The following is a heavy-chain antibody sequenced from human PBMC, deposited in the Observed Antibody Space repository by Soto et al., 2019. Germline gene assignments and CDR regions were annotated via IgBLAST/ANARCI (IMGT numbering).Heavy chain of an antibody. D-gene: IGHD1-1*01. Sequence: SETLSLTCTVSGGSISSYYWSWIRQPPGKGLEWIGYIYYSGSTNYNPSLKSRVTISVDTSKNQFSLKLSSVTAADTAVYYCARDGHNDHWFDPWGQGTRVTVSA. CDR3: ARDGHNDHWFDP. CDR1: GGSISSYY. CDR2: IYYSGST. V-gene: IGHV4-59*01. J-gene: IGHJ5*02.